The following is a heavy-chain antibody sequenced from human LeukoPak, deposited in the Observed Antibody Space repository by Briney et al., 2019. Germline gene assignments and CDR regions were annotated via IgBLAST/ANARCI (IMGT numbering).Heavy chain of an antibody. CDR2: INHSGST. J-gene: IGHJ4*02. Sequence: SGPGLVKPSETLSLTCTVSGGSISSYYWSWIRQPPGKGLEWIGEINHSGSTNYNPSLKSRVTISVDTSKNQFSLKLSSVTAADTAVYYCARGRVGRLDYWGQGTLVTVSS. D-gene: IGHD2-15*01. CDR3: ARGRVGRLDY. CDR1: GGSISSYY. V-gene: IGHV4-34*01.